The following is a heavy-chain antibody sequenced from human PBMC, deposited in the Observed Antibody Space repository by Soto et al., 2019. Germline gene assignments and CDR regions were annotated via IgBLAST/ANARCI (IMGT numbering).Heavy chain of an antibody. V-gene: IGHV3-7*05. CDR1: GFSFSSYW. D-gene: IGHD4-17*01. Sequence: EVQLVESGGGSVQPGGSLRLSCAVSGFSFSSYWMTWVRQAPGKGLEWVANINPEGSETHYVDSVKGRFTISRDNAKNSLHLHMNSLRAEYTAVYYCSTVTDSSFFDHWGQGTLVTVSS. J-gene: IGHJ4*02. CDR2: INPEGSET. CDR3: STVTDSSFFDH.